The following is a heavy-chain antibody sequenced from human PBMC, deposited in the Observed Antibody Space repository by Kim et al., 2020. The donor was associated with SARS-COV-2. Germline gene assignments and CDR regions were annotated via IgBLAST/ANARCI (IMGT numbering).Heavy chain of an antibody. D-gene: IGHD3-22*01. J-gene: IGHJ4*02. Sequence: GGSLRLSCAASGFTFSSYAMSWVRQAPGKGLEWVADISGSGGSTYYADSVKGRFTISRDNSKNTLYLQMNSLRAEDTAVYYCAEGPVAMSVGVITEIAYRGEGALVTVSS. CDR3: AEGPVAMSVGVITEIAY. V-gene: IGHV3-23*01. CDR1: GFTFSSYA. CDR2: ISGSGGST.